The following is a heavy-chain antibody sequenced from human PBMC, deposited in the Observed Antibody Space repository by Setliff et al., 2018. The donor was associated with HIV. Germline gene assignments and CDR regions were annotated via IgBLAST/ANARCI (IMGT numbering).Heavy chain of an antibody. Sequence: SETLSLTCAVYGGSFSGYYWSWIRQPPGKGLEWIGEISHGGSTNYNPSLKSRVTMSVDTSKNQFSLNLSSVTAADTAVYYCARSMHYPGDDAFDIWGQGTMVTVSS. J-gene: IGHJ3*02. CDR2: ISHGGST. V-gene: IGHV4-34*01. CDR3: ARSMHYPGDDAFDI. D-gene: IGHD3-10*01. CDR1: GGSFSGYY.